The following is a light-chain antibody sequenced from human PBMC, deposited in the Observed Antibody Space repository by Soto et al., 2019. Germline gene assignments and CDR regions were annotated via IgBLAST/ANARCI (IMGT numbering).Light chain of an antibody. Sequence: QSALTQPASVSGSPGQSITISCTGTSSDVGSYNYVSWYQQHPGKAPKLMIYEVSNRPSGVSNRFSGSKSGNTASLTISGLQAEDEADHYCSSYTSSSTLVFGGGTKLT. J-gene: IGLJ2*01. V-gene: IGLV2-14*01. CDR1: SSDVGSYNY. CDR3: SSYTSSSTLV. CDR2: EVS.